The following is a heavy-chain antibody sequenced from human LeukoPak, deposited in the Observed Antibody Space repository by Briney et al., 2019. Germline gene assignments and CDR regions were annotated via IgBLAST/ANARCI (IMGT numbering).Heavy chain of an antibody. CDR2: ISDNGGSI. V-gene: IGHV3-23*01. J-gene: IGHJ6*03. CDR3: ARDQNEILTAYMDV. Sequence: GGSLRLSCAASGFTFSSFGMTWVRQAPGKGLEWVSAISDNGGSIFYADSVKGRFTISRDNAKNTLYLQMNSLRAEDTAVYYCARDQNEILTAYMDVWGKGTTVTISS. CDR1: GFTFSSFG. D-gene: IGHD3-9*01.